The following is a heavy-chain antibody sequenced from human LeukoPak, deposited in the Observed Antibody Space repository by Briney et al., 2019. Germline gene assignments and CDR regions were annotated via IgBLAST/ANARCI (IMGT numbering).Heavy chain of an antibody. D-gene: IGHD3-9*01. CDR2: ISYDGSNK. V-gene: IGHV3-30-3*01. CDR3: ASLSYYDILTGYYWIDYYYGMDV. Sequence: GRSLRLSCAASGFTFSSYAMHWVRQVPGKGLEWVAVISYDGSNKYYADSVKGRFTISRDNSKNTLYLQMNSLRAEDTAVYYCASLSYYDILTGYYWIDYYYGMDVWGQGTTVT. CDR1: GFTFSSYA. J-gene: IGHJ6*02.